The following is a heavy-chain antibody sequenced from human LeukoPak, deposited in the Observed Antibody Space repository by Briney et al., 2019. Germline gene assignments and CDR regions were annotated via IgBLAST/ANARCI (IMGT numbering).Heavy chain of an antibody. CDR3: ARGGSLPHCTNGVCHPQYFDY. V-gene: IGHV1-69*05. CDR2: IVPVFGTA. CDR1: GGTFSSYA. D-gene: IGHD2-8*01. Sequence: SVKVSCKASGGTFSSYAISWVRQAPGQGLEWMGRIVPVFGTANYAQKFQGRVTITTDESTSTAYMELSSLRSEDTAVYYCARGGSLPHCTNGVCHPQYFDYWGQGTLATVSS. J-gene: IGHJ4*02.